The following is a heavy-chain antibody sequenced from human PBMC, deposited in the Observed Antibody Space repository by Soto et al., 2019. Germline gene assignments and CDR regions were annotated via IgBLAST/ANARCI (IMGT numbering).Heavy chain of an antibody. CDR2: IFHSGIT. Sequence: QVQLQESGPGLVKPSGTLSLTCAVSGDSISSTHWWTWVRQPPGKGLEYIGQIFHSGITNYNPSLESRVTLSLDKSKSQFSLELNSVTGAYTAIYYCARGFSGYCSGGSCSSFDYWCEGTLVTVSS. D-gene: IGHD2-15*01. CDR1: GDSISSTHW. V-gene: IGHV4-4*02. CDR3: ARGFSGYCSGGSCSSFDY. J-gene: IGHJ4*02.